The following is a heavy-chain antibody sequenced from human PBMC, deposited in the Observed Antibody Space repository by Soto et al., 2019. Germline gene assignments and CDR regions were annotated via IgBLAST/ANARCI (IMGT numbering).Heavy chain of an antibody. V-gene: IGHV4-39*01. CDR1: GGSISSSSYY. D-gene: IGHD1-20*01. CDR3: ARQRRITGTVRAFDI. CDR2: IYYSGST. J-gene: IGHJ3*02. Sequence: SETLSLTCTVSGGSISSSSYYWGWIRQPPGKGLEWIGSIYYSGSTYYNPSLKSRVTISVDTSKNQFSLKLSSVTAADTAVYYCARQRRITGTVRAFDIWGQGTMVTVSS.